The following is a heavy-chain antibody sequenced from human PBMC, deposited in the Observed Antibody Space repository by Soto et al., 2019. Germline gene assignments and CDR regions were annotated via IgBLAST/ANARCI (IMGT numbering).Heavy chain of an antibody. CDR2: ISSDGYYI. Sequence: PGGSQRVSCAASGFTFSCYSVNWVRQAPGKGLEWVSAISSDGYYIDFADSVKGRFNISRDDVSNSVSLQMDSLRVEDTGIYYCEIYDDFKAFHLWGQGKLVTVSS. D-gene: IGHD1-1*01. CDR1: GFTFSCYS. J-gene: IGHJ4*01. V-gene: IGHV3-21*06. CDR3: EIYDDFKAFHL.